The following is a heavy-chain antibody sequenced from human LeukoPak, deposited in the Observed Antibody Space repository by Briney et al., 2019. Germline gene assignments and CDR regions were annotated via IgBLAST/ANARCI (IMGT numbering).Heavy chain of an antibody. V-gene: IGHV3-48*03. J-gene: IGHJ4*02. Sequence: GGSLRLSCAASGFTFSSYEMNWVRQAPGKGLEGVSYISSSGSTIYYADSVKGRFTISRDNAKNSLYLQMNSLRAEDTAVYYCAKDQGARDYYDSSGYPGGSWGQGTLVTVSS. CDR2: ISSSGSTI. CDR3: AKDQGARDYYDSSGYPGGS. D-gene: IGHD3-22*01. CDR1: GFTFSSYE.